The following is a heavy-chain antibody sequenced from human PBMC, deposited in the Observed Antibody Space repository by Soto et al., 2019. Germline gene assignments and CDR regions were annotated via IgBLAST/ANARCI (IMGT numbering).Heavy chain of an antibody. CDR3: SRVAYGDYYFDY. J-gene: IGHJ4*02. Sequence: GGSPRLSCAASGFSFGSYWMHWVRQAPGKGLVWVSRINSDGSSTSYADSVKGRFTISRDNAKNTLYLQMNSLRAEDTAVYYFSRVAYGDYYFDYCGQGTLVTVSS. CDR2: INSDGSST. CDR1: GFSFGSYW. D-gene: IGHD4-17*01. V-gene: IGHV3-74*01.